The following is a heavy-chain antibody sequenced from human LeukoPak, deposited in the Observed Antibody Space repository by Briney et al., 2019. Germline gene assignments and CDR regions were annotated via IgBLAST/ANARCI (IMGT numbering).Heavy chain of an antibody. V-gene: IGHV4-4*07. CDR3: ARGIAAASERAFDI. CDR2: IYSSGST. Sequence: SETLSLTCTVSGGSISSYYWSWIRQPAGKGLGWIGRIYSSGSTDYNPSLKSRVTMSVDTSKNQFSLKMRSVTAADTAVYYCARGIAAASERAFDIWGQGTMVTVSS. J-gene: IGHJ3*02. CDR1: GGSISSYY. D-gene: IGHD6-13*01.